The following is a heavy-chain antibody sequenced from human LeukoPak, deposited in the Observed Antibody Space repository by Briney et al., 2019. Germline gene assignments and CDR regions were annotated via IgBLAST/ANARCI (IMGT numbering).Heavy chain of an antibody. CDR3: ARNPSNFDWLPFDY. Sequence: VASVKVSCKASGYTFTSYAMHWVRQAPGQRLEWMGWINAGNGNTKYSQKFQGRVTITRDTSASTAYMELSSLRSEDTAVYYCARNPSNFDWLPFDYWGQGTLVTVSS. CDR2: INAGNGNT. CDR1: GYTFTSYA. V-gene: IGHV1-3*01. D-gene: IGHD3-9*01. J-gene: IGHJ4*02.